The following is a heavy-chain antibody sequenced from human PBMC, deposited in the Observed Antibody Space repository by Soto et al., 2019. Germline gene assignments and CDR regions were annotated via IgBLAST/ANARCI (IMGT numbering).Heavy chain of an antibody. Sequence: SGPTLVNPTQTLTLTCTFSGISLSTSGVGVGWIRQPPGKALEWLALIYWDDDKRYSTSLKSRLTITKDTSKNQVVLTMTNMDPVDTATYYCAHEGTNNYYVSSGYPYWFDPWGQGTLVTVSS. J-gene: IGHJ5*02. CDR2: IYWDDDK. D-gene: IGHD3-22*01. V-gene: IGHV2-5*02. CDR1: GISLSTSGVG. CDR3: AHEGTNNYYVSSGYPYWFDP.